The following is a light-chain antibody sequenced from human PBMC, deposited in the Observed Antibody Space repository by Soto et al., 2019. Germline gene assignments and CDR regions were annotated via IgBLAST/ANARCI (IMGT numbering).Light chain of an antibody. J-gene: IGLJ1*01. CDR2: EVS. Sequence: QSALTQPASVSGSPGQSITISCTGTSSDVGSYNLVSWYQQHPGKAPKLMIYEVSKWPSGVSNRFSGSKSGNTASLTISGLQAEDEADYYCCSYAGSSLFYDFVTGTKVNVL. CDR3: CSYAGSSLFYD. V-gene: IGLV2-23*02. CDR1: SSDVGSYNL.